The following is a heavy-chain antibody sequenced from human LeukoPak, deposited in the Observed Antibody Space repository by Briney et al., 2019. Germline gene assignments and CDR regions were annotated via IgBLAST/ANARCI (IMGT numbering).Heavy chain of an antibody. J-gene: IGHJ4*02. CDR3: ARDRDDDIVTGVPDYSFDY. Sequence: ASVKVSSKESGYTPYYLYWVRKAPAQGLEWTRIIHPIGGSTTYAQKFQCRVTMTRDTSTSTVYMELSRLRSEDTAVYYCARDRDDDIVTGVPDYSFDYWGQGTLVTVSS. CDR1: GYTPYY. V-gene: IGHV1-46*01. D-gene: IGHD3-9*01. CDR2: IHPIGGST.